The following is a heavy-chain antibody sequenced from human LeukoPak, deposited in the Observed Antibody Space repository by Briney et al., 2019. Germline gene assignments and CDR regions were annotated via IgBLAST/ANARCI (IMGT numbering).Heavy chain of an antibody. J-gene: IGHJ6*03. Sequence: SSETLSLTCAVHGESFSGYYWSWIRQTPGKGLEWIGEINHSGRTNDNPSLKSRVTISVDTSKNQFSLKLSSVTAADTAVYYCARELRFLEWLLSGYYMDVWGKGTTVTVSS. D-gene: IGHD3-3*01. CDR2: INHSGRT. V-gene: IGHV4-34*01. CDR1: GESFSGYY. CDR3: ARELRFLEWLLSGYYMDV.